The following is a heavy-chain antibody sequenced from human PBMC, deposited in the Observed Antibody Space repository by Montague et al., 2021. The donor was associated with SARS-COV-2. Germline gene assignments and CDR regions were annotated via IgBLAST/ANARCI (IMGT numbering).Heavy chain of an antibody. CDR1: GGSFSGYH. CDR3: ARLRDGVVPSPVLGVGPYYWDYFIDV. Sequence: SETLSLTCAVYGGSFSGYHWNWIRQPPGKGLEWIGEINHGGITNYNPSLKSRLTISADTSKNQFSLKLTSVAAADTAVYYCARLRDGVVPSPVLGVGPYYWDYFIDVWGQGTTVNGSS. J-gene: IGHJ6*03. CDR2: INHGGIT. D-gene: IGHD3-10*01. V-gene: IGHV4-34*01.